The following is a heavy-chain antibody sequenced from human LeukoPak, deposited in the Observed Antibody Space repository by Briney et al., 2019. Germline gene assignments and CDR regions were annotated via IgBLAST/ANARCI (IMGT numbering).Heavy chain of an antibody. D-gene: IGHD1-26*01. J-gene: IGHJ4*02. Sequence: GKSLRLSCAASGFILSTYAMHWVRQAPGKGLEWLAVISSDGSNKYQVDSVKGRFTISRDNSKNTLYLEMDSVRLGDTAVYYCARDDIIVGATTLDFWGQGTLVTVSS. CDR3: ARDDIIVGATTLDF. CDR1: GFILSTYA. V-gene: IGHV3-30*14. CDR2: ISSDGSNK.